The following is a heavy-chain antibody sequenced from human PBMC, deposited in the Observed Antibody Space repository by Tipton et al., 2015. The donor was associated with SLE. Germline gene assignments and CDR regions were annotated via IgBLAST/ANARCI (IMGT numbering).Heavy chain of an antibody. CDR2: IRYDGSNK. CDR3: ARDLAVAGSFDY. V-gene: IGHV3-33*01. Sequence: RSLRLSCAASGFTFSSYGMHWVRQAPGKGLEWVAFIRYDGSNKYYADSVKGRFTISRDNSKNTLYLQMNSLRAEDTAVYYCARDLAVAGSFDYWGQGTLVTVSS. CDR1: GFTFSSYG. J-gene: IGHJ4*02. D-gene: IGHD6-19*01.